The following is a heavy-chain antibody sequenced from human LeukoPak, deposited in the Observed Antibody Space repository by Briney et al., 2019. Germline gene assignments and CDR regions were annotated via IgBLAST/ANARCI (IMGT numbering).Heavy chain of an antibody. J-gene: IGHJ4*02. CDR3: ARDRGNYFDY. Sequence: PSETLSPTCTVSGGSISSYYWSWIRQPPGKGLEWIGYISYSGTTNYSPSLKSRVTISVAPSKNQFSLKLRSVTAPDTAVYYCARDRGNYFDYWGQGTLVTVSS. CDR2: ISYSGTT. D-gene: IGHD6-13*01. V-gene: IGHV4-59*01. CDR1: GGSISSYY.